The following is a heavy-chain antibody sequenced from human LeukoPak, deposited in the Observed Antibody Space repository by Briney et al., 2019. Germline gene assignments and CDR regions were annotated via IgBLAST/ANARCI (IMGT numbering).Heavy chain of an antibody. CDR2: IYHSGST. J-gene: IGHJ5*02. D-gene: IGHD3-10*01. CDR3: ARRSGAWFDP. CDR1: GGSISSGGYS. Sequence: SQTLSLTCAVSGGSISSGGYSWSWIRQPPGKGLEWIGYIYHSGSTYYSLSLKSRVTISMDRSKNQFSLKLNSVTAADTAVYYCARRSGAWFDPWGQGTLVTVSS. V-gene: IGHV4-30-2*01.